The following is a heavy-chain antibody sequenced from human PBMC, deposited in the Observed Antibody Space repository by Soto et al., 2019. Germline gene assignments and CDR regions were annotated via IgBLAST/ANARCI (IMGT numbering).Heavy chain of an antibody. D-gene: IGHD3-3*01. CDR2: ISAYNGNT. Sequence: ASVKVSCKASGYTFTSYGISWVRQAPGQGLEWMGWISAYNGNTNYAQKLQGRVTMTTDTSTSTAYMELRSLRSDDTAVYYCAREGNLEWLLGLTSWYYGMDVWGQGTTVTVSS. V-gene: IGHV1-18*01. CDR1: GYTFTSYG. J-gene: IGHJ6*02. CDR3: AREGNLEWLLGLTSWYYGMDV.